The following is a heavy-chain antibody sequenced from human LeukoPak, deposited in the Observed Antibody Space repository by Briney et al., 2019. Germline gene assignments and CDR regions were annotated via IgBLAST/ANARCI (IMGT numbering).Heavy chain of an antibody. CDR2: IYYGGST. D-gene: IGHD6-6*01. CDR1: GGSVSSGSYY. V-gene: IGHV4-61*01. Sequence: SETLSLTCTVSGGSVSSGSYYWSWIRQPPGKGLEWIGYIYYGGSTNYNPSLKSRVTISVDTSKNQFSLKLSSVTAADTAVYYCARDFGSSWGQGTLVTVSS. J-gene: IGHJ4*02. CDR3: ARDFGSS.